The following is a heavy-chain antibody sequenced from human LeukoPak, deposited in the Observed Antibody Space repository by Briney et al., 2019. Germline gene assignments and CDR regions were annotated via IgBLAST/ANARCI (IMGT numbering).Heavy chain of an antibody. CDR2: IYYSGST. Sequence: SETLSLTCTVSGDSISSSSYYWGWIRQPPGKGLEWIGSIYYSGSTYYNPSLKSRVTISRETSKNQFSLKVRSVTAADTAVYCTRRPHTDPGWVDPWGKGTLVTVSS. CDR3: RRPHTDPGWVDP. V-gene: IGHV4-39*01. J-gene: IGHJ5*02. CDR1: GDSISSSSYY. D-gene: IGHD5-18*01.